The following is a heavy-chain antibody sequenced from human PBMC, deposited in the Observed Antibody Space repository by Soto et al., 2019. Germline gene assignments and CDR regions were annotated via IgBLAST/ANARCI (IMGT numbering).Heavy chain of an antibody. Sequence: EVQLVESGGGLVQPGRSLRLSCAASGFTFDDYAIHWVRQAPGKGLEWVSGISWNSDTIAYVDSVKGRFTISRDSAKNSVYLQMNSLRPEDTALYYCAKALPPGSYYKPLHYWGQGTLVTVSS. D-gene: IGHD3-10*01. CDR1: GFTFDDYA. CDR2: ISWNSDTI. V-gene: IGHV3-9*01. J-gene: IGHJ4*02. CDR3: AKALPPGSYYKPLHY.